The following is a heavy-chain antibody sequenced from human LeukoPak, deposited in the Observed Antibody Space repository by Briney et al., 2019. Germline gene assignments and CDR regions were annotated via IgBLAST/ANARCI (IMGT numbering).Heavy chain of an antibody. V-gene: IGHV4-34*01. CDR2: INHSGST. Sequence: PSETLSLTCAVYGGSFSVYYWSWIRQPPGKGLEWIGEINHSGSTNYNPSLKSRVTISVDTSKNQFSLKLSSVTAADTAVYYCARVSGSYRKVDYWGQGTLVTVSS. D-gene: IGHD1-26*01. CDR1: GGSFSVYY. J-gene: IGHJ4*02. CDR3: ARVSGSYRKVDY.